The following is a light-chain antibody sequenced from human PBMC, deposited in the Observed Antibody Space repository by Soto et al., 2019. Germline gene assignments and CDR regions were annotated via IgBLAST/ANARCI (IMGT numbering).Light chain of an antibody. V-gene: IGKV1-33*01. Sequence: DIQMTQSPSSLSASVGDRVSVTYQASQDISKHLNWYQQKPGKAPVLLIYDAFNLETGVPSRFSGSGSGTDFTFTISSLQPEDIATYYCQQYDNLPLTFGGGTKVDIK. CDR2: DAF. CDR1: QDISKH. J-gene: IGKJ4*01. CDR3: QQYDNLPLT.